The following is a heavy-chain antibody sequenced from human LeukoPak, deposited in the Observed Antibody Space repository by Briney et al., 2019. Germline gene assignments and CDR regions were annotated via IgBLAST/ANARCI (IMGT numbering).Heavy chain of an antibody. CDR2: ISGSGGST. CDR1: GFTFSSYA. D-gene: IGHD3-22*01. J-gene: IGHJ4*02. CDR3: ASSLWVVMTSSAIDY. Sequence: GGSLRLSCAASGFTFSSYAMSWVRQAPGKGLEWVSAISGSGGSTYYADSVKGRFTISRDNSKNTLYLQMNSLRAEDTAVYYCASSLWVVMTSSAIDYWAREPWSPSPQ. V-gene: IGHV3-23*01.